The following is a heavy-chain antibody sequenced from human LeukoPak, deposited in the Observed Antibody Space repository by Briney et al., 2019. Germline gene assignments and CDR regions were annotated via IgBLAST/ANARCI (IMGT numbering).Heavy chain of an antibody. CDR1: GYTFTGYY. CDR3: AREEYDFWSGHSYYFDY. V-gene: IGHV1-2*06. J-gene: IGHJ4*02. Sequence: GASVKVSCKASGYTFTGYYMHWVRQAPGQGLEWMGRINPNSGGTNYAQKFQGRVTMTRDTSISTAYMELSRLRSDDTAVYYCAREEYDFWSGHSYYFDYWGQGTLVTVSS. D-gene: IGHD3-3*01. CDR2: INPNSGGT.